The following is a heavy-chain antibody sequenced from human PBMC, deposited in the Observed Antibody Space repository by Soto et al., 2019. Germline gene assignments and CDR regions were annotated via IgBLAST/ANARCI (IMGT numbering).Heavy chain of an antibody. Sequence: QLQLQESGPGLVKPSETLSLTCTVSGGSISSSSYYWGWIRQPPGKGLEWIGSIYYSGSTYYNPSLKSRVTISADTSKNQFSLKLSSVTAADTAVYYCARVQRAAAGIPAWYFDLWGRGTLVTVSS. CDR3: ARVQRAAAGIPAWYFDL. V-gene: IGHV4-39*01. CDR2: IYYSGST. D-gene: IGHD6-13*01. J-gene: IGHJ2*01. CDR1: GGSISSSSYY.